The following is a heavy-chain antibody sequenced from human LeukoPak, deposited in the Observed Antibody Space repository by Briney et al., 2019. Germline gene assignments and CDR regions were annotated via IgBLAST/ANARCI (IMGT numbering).Heavy chain of an antibody. CDR1: GFTFSNYA. V-gene: IGHV3-64*01. J-gene: IGHJ2*01. Sequence: PGGSLRLSCAASGFTFSNYAMHWVRQAPGKGLEYVSAINGDSTYYANSVKGRFTISRDNSKNTLYLQMGSLRAEDMAVYYCASSPPTGTTWYFDLWGRGTLVTVSS. CDR3: ASSPPTGTTWYFDL. CDR2: INGDST. D-gene: IGHD1-7*01.